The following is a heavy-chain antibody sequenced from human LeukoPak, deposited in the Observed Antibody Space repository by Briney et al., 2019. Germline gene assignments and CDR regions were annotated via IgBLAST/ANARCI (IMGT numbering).Heavy chain of an antibody. CDR1: GFTVSSNY. Sequence: GGSLRLSCAASGFTVSSNYMSRVRQAPGKGLEWVSVIYSGGSTYYADSVKGRFTISRDNSKNTLYLQMNSLRAEDTAVYYCAKDPVLRFLEWLLTPDVWGQGTTVTVSS. CDR2: IYSGGST. J-gene: IGHJ6*02. V-gene: IGHV3-53*05. CDR3: AKDPVLRFLEWLLTPDV. D-gene: IGHD3-3*01.